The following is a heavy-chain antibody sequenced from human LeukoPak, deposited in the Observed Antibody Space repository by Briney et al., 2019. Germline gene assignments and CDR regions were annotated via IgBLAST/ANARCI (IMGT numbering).Heavy chain of an antibody. CDR3: ARERSSYYDILTGYSGYYFDY. D-gene: IGHD3-9*01. V-gene: IGHV4-59*12. J-gene: IGHJ4*02. Sequence: PSETLSLTCTVSGGSISSYYWNWIRQPPGKGLEWIGYIYYSGSTNYNPSLKSRVTISVDRSKNQFSLKLSSVTAADTAVYYCARERSSYYDILTGYSGYYFDYWGQGTLVTVSS. CDR1: GGSISSYY. CDR2: IYYSGST.